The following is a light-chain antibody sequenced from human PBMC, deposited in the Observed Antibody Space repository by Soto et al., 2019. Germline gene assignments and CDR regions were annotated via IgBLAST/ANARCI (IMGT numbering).Light chain of an antibody. V-gene: IGKV3-15*01. CDR1: QSVSSN. J-gene: IGKJ3*01. CDR2: GAS. CDR3: QQYNNWPPFT. Sequence: EIVMTQSPATLSVSPGERATLSCRASQSVSSNLAWYQQKPGQAPRLLIYGASTRATGIPARFSGSGSATAFTLTISSLQSEDFAVYYCQQYNNWPPFTFGPGTKVDIK.